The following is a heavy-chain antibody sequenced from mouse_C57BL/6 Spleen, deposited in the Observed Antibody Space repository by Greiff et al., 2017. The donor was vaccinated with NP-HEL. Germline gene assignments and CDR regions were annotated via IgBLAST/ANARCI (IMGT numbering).Heavy chain of an antibody. Sequence: VQLQQSGPELVKPGASVQIPCQASGYTFPDYNMDWVHQSHGKSLEWIGDINPNNGGTIYNQKFKGKATLTVDKSSSTADMELRSLTSEDTAVYYWARAAYYRNYVGARDYGGQGTSGNGSS. CDR3: ARAAYYRNYVGARDY. V-gene: IGHV1-18*01. CDR2: INPNNGGT. D-gene: IGHD2-5*01. CDR1: GYTFPDYN. J-gene: IGHJ4*01.